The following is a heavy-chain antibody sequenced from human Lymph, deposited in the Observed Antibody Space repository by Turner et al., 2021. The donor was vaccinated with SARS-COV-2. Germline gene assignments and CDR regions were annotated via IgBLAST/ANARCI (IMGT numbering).Heavy chain of an antibody. Sequence: EVQLLESGGGLVQPGGSLRLSCAASGFTFSSYPMSWVRQAPGKGLEWVSAISGSGGSTYYADSVKGRFTISRDNSKNTLYLQMNSLRAEDTAVYYCANLYSSSAAGDPWGQGTLVTVSS. D-gene: IGHD6-6*01. J-gene: IGHJ5*02. CDR1: GFTFSSYP. CDR3: ANLYSSSAAGDP. V-gene: IGHV3-23*01. CDR2: ISGSGGST.